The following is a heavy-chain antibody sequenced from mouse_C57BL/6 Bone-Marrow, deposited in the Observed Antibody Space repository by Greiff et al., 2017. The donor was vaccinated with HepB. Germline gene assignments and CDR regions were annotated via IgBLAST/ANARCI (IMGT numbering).Heavy chain of an antibody. CDR2: IYPGSGST. J-gene: IGHJ2*01. CDR1: GYTFTSYW. D-gene: IGHD2-4*01. CDR3: ARGGDYSYFDY. V-gene: IGHV1-55*01. Sequence: VHLVESGAELVKPGASVKMSCKASGYTFTSYWITWVKQRPGQGLEWIGDIYPGSGSTNYNEKFKSKATLTVDTSSSTAYMQLSSLTSEDSAVYYCARGGDYSYFDYWGQGTTLTVSS.